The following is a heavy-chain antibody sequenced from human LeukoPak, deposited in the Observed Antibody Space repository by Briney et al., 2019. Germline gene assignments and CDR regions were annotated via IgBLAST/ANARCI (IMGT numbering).Heavy chain of an antibody. CDR3: ARGGPDHAFDI. CDR2: INSDGIGT. CDR1: GFTFSTYW. Sequence: PGGSLRLSCAASGFTFSTYWMHWIRQAPGKGLVWVSRINSDGIGTIYADSVKGRFTISRDNAKNTLYLLMHSLRAEDTAVYYCARGGPDHAFDIWGQGTMVTVSS. V-gene: IGHV3-74*01. J-gene: IGHJ3*02.